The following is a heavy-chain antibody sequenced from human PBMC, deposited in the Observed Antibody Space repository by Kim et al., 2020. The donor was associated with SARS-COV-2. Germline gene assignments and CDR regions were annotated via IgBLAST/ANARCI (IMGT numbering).Heavy chain of an antibody. Sequence: SETLSLSCIVSGDSIYSSYWSWIRQPAGKGLEWIGRIYYTGTINYNPSLKSRVTLSLDKSKSQVSLMLNSLTAADTARYYCVKEDFRDTWFFDLWGRGTQVTVSS. V-gene: IGHV4-4*07. D-gene: IGHD4-17*01. J-gene: IGHJ2*01. CDR3: VKEDFRDTWFFDL. CDR1: GDSIYSSY. CDR2: IYYTGTI.